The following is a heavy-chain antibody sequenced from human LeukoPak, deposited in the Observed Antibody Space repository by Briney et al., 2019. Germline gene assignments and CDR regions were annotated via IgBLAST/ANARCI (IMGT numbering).Heavy chain of an antibody. Sequence: PGGSLRLSCAASGFTFSDYYMSRIRQAPGKGLEWVSYISSSGSTIRYGDSVKGRFTISRDNVNNLLYLQMNSLRAEDTAVYYCARDGGYYSSGSKCWFDPWGQGTLVTVSS. CDR2: ISSSGSTI. D-gene: IGHD3-10*01. CDR1: GFTFSDYY. CDR3: ARDGGYYSSGSKCWFDP. J-gene: IGHJ5*02. V-gene: IGHV3-11*01.